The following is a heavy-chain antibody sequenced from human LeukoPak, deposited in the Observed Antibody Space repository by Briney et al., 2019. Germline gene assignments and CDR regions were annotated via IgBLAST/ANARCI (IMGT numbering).Heavy chain of an antibody. D-gene: IGHD2-21*02. V-gene: IGHV1-2*02. CDR1: GYTFTGYY. Sequence: ASVKVSCKASGYTFTGYYMHWVRQAPGQGLEWMGWINPNSGGTNYAQKFQGRVTMTRDTSISTAHMELSRQRSDDTAVYYCARSAYCGGDCYSYYFDYWGQGTLVTVSS. CDR2: INPNSGGT. CDR3: ARSAYCGGDCYSYYFDY. J-gene: IGHJ4*02.